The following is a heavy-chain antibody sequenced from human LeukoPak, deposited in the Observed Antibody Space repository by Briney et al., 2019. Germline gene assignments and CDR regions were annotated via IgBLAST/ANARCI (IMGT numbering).Heavy chain of an antibody. CDR1: GGSISSGGYY. D-gene: IGHD6-19*01. Sequence: SETLSLTCTVSGGSISSGGYYWSWIRQHPGKGLEWIGYIYYSGSTYYNPTLKSRVTISVDTSKNQFSLKLSSVTAADTAVYYCARDRGWQRGYFDYWGQGTLVTVSS. J-gene: IGHJ4*02. CDR2: IYYSGST. CDR3: ARDRGWQRGYFDY. V-gene: IGHV4-31*03.